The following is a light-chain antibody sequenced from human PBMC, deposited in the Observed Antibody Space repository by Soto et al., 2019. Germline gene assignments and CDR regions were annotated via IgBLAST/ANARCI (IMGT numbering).Light chain of an antibody. CDR3: QHYNSLPIT. CDR2: DAS. CDR1: QDIRFY. J-gene: IGKJ5*01. V-gene: IGKV1-33*01. Sequence: DIQMTQSPSSLSASLGDRFTMTCQASQDIRFYLNWYQHKTGQAPKLLIYDASQLETGVPSKFSGSGSGTDFTFTINNVQAEDIGTYYCQHYNSLPITFGQGTRLEIK.